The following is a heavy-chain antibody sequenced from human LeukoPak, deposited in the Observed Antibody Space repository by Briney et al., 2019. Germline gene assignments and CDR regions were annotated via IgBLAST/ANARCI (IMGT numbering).Heavy chain of an antibody. J-gene: IGHJ4*02. D-gene: IGHD3-3*02. CDR2: IYTSGST. CDR1: GGSISSYY. V-gene: IGHV4-4*07. Sequence: SETLSLTCTVSGGSISSYYWSWIRQPAGKGLEWIGRIYTSGSTNYNPSLKSRVTISVDTSKNQFSLKLSSVTAADTAVYYCARNIGFLEWLFFDYWGQGTMVTVSS. CDR3: ARNIGFLEWLFFDY.